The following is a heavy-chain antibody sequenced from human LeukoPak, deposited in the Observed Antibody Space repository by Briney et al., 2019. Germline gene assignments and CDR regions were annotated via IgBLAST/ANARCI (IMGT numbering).Heavy chain of an antibody. CDR2: ISYDGSNK. V-gene: IGHV3-30-3*01. J-gene: IGHJ6*02. CDR3: ARATYYYDSSGYYPPYYYYGMDV. D-gene: IGHD3-22*01. Sequence: GRSLRLSCAASGFTFSSYAMHWVRQAPGKGLEWVAVISYDGSNKYYADSVKGRFTISRDNSKNTLYLQMNSLRAEDTAVYYCARATYYYDSSGYYPPYYYYGMDVWGQGTTVTVSS. CDR1: GFTFSSYA.